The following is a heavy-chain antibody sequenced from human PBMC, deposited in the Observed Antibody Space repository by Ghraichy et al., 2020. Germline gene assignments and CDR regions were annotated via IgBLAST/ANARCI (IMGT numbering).Heavy chain of an antibody. CDR3: AKDYGDFRHYFDS. CDR1: GFTFGNYA. Sequence: LSLTCAASGFTFGNYAMSWVRQAPGKGLEWVSAIRGSGDSTYYADSVKGRFTISRDNSKDTVYLQMNSLRAEDTAAYYCAKDYGDFRHYFDSWGQGTLVTVSS. V-gene: IGHV3-23*01. CDR2: IRGSGDST. D-gene: IGHD4-17*01. J-gene: IGHJ4*02.